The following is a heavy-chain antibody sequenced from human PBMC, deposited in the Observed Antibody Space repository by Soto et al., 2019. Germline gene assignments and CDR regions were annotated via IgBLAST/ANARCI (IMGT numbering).Heavy chain of an antibody. Sequence: QITLRASVPTLVKPTQTLTLTCTFSGFSLTTFGVGVRWIRQPPGKALEWLAFIYWNDDKRDSSFLNNRLTITSDTPKNQVVLAVTDMDPVDTATSYCVHRVLAGQQIDCWGQGTLVTVSS. V-gene: IGHV2-5*01. CDR3: VHRVLAGQQIDC. J-gene: IGHJ4*02. CDR1: GFSLTTFGVG. D-gene: IGHD2-15*01. CDR2: IYWNDDK.